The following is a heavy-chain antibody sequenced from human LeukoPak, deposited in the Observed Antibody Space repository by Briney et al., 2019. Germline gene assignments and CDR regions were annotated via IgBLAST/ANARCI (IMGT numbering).Heavy chain of an antibody. V-gene: IGHV1-2*02. CDR3: AREGSSSSWFHYYYMDV. D-gene: IGHD6-13*01. CDR2: MNPNSGGT. J-gene: IGHJ6*03. Sequence: ASVKVSCKASGYTFTSYDINWVRQATGQGLEWMGWMNPNSGGTNYAQKFQGRVTMTRDTSISTAYMELSRLRSDDTAVYYCAREGSSSSWFHYYYMDVWGKGTTVTVSS. CDR1: GYTFTSYD.